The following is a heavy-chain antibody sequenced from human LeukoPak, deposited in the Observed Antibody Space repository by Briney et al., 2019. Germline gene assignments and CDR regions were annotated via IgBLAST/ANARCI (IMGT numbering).Heavy chain of an antibody. Sequence: PSETLSLTCAVYGGSFSGYYWSWIRQPPGKGLEWIGEINHSGSTNYNPSLKSRVTMSVDTSKNQFSLKLSSVTAADTAVYYCALDYDSSGCFDYWGQGTLATVSS. V-gene: IGHV4-34*01. J-gene: IGHJ4*02. CDR1: GGSFSGYY. D-gene: IGHD3-22*01. CDR3: ALDYDSSGCFDY. CDR2: INHSGST.